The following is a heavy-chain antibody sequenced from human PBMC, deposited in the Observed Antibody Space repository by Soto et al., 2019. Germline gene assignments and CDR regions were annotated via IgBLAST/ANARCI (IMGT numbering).Heavy chain of an antibody. D-gene: IGHD1-26*01. Sequence: SETLCLSCAVYGGSCSGYDGSWIRQPPGKGLEWIGEINHSGSTNYNPSLKSRVTISVDTSKNQFSLKLSSVTAADTAVYYCARDSGSYYGIYYYYGMDVWGQGTTVTVSS. CDR2: INHSGST. CDR1: GGSCSGYD. V-gene: IGHV4-34*01. J-gene: IGHJ6*02. CDR3: ARDSGSYYGIYYYYGMDV.